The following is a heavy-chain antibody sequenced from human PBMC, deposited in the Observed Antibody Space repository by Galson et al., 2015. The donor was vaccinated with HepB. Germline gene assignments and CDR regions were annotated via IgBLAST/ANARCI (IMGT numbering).Heavy chain of an antibody. CDR3: SSENTSGWEGY. J-gene: IGHJ4*02. CDR1: GYTFTSYY. V-gene: IGHV1-46*03. Sequence: SGYTFTSYYMHWVRQAPGQGLEWMGIINPSGGSTSYAQKFQGRVTMTRDTSTSTVYMELSSLRSEDTAVYYCSSENTSGWEGYWGQGTLVTVSS. D-gene: IGHD6-19*01. CDR2: INPSGGST.